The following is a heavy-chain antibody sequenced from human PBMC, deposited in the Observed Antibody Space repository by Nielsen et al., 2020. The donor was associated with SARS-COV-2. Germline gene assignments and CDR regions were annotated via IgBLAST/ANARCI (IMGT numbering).Heavy chain of an antibody. J-gene: IGHJ4*02. CDR2: INWNGGST. CDR3: AKDIGDGYNYNYFDY. D-gene: IGHD5-24*01. V-gene: IGHV3-20*04. Sequence: GESLKISCAASGFTFDDYGMSWVRQAPGKGLEWVSGINWNGGSTGYADSVKGRFTISRDNAKNSLYLQMNSLRAEDTALYYCAKDIGDGYNYNYFDYWGQGTLVTVSS. CDR1: GFTFDDYG.